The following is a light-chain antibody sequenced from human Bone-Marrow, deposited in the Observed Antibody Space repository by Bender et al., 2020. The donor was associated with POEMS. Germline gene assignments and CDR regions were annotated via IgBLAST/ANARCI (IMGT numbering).Light chain of an antibody. CDR2: NVN. CDR1: SSDVGGYDY. CDR3: VAWDASLNGWV. J-gene: IGLJ3*02. V-gene: IGLV2-14*01. Sequence: QSALTQPASVSGSPGQSITISCTGTSSDVGGYDYVSWYQQHPGTAPKLLVHNVNNRPSGVSNRFSGSKSGTSASLAITGLRSDDEAIYFCVAWDASLNGWVFGGGTKLTVL.